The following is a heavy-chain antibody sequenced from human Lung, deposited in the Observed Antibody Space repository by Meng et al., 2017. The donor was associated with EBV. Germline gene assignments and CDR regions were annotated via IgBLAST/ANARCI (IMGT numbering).Heavy chain of an antibody. CDR3: ARNYYFDY. V-gene: IGHV4-30-4*01. Sequence: QVQLQQWGAGLLKPSQTLSLTCTVSGGSINSGDYYWSWIRQPPGKGLEWIGYIYYTGSTYYNPSLKSRVTISMDTSKNQFSLRLSSVTAADPAVYYCARNYYFDYWGQGTLVTVSS. J-gene: IGHJ4*02. CDR1: GGSINSGDYY. CDR2: IYYTGST.